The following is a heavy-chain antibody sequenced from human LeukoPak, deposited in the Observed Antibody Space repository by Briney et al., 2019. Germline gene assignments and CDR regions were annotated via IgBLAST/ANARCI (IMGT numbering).Heavy chain of an antibody. D-gene: IGHD6-6*01. Sequence: SETLSLTCAVYGGSFSGYYWSWIRQPPGKGLEWIGEINHSGSTNYNPSLKSRVTISVDTSKNQFSLKLSSATAADTAVYYCARFSSIAAAFDYWGQGTLVTVSS. CDR3: ARFSSIAAAFDY. J-gene: IGHJ4*02. CDR2: INHSGST. V-gene: IGHV4-34*01. CDR1: GGSFSGYY.